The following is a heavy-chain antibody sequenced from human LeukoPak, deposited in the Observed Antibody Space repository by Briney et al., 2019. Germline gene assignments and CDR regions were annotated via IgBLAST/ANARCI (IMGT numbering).Heavy chain of an antibody. CDR3: AKWGDYDILTGYYDSDY. Sequence: SVTVSCKASGGTFSSYAISWVRQAPGQGVEWMGGIIPIFGTANYAQKFQGRVTITADESTSTAYMELSSLRSEDTAVYYCAKWGDYDILTGYYDSDYWGHGTLVTVSS. V-gene: IGHV1-69*13. D-gene: IGHD3-9*01. CDR2: IIPIFGTA. J-gene: IGHJ4*01. CDR1: GGTFSSYA.